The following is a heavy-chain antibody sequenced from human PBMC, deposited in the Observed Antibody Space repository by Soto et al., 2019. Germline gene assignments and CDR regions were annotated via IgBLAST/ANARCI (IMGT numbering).Heavy chain of an antibody. CDR3: ARRLTVVPLAFDL. CDR2: IYWNDDT. J-gene: IGHJ3*01. D-gene: IGHD3-16*02. V-gene: IGHV2-5*01. Sequence: SGPALVNPTQALTLTCTFSGFSLTTSGVGVGWIRQPPGKALEWLALIYWNDDTRYSPSLKNRVTITTDTSKNQVVLTMTDMDPADPATYYCARRLTVVPLAFDLWGQGTMVTVSS. CDR1: GFSLTTSGVG.